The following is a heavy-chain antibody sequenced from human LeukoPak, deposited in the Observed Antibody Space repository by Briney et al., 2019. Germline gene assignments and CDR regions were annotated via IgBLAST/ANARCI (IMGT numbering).Heavy chain of an antibody. CDR2: TSGNGETT. Sequence: PGGSLRLSCAASGFTFSSYAMSWVRQAPGKGLEWVSATSGNGETTYYADSVKGRFTISRDNIKNMLYLQINSLRAEDTAVYYCASRLKTPSDYGLSKYYFDSWGQGTLVTVSS. CDR3: ASRLKTPSDYGLSKYYFDS. V-gene: IGHV3-23*01. CDR1: GFTFSSYA. D-gene: IGHD4-17*01. J-gene: IGHJ4*02.